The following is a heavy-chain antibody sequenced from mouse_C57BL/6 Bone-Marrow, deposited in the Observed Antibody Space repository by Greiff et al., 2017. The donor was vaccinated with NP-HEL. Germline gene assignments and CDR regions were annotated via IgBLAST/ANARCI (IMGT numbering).Heavy chain of an antibody. J-gene: IGHJ4*01. Sequence: QVQLQQSGPELVKPGASVKISCKASGYSFTSYYIHWVKQRPGQGLEWIGWIYPGSGNTKYNEKFKGKATLTADTSSSTAYMQLSSLTSEDSAVYYCARVDGSPSYYAMDYWGQGTSVTVSS. V-gene: IGHV1-66*01. CDR3: ARVDGSPSYYAMDY. D-gene: IGHD1-1*01. CDR2: IYPGSGNT. CDR1: GYSFTSYY.